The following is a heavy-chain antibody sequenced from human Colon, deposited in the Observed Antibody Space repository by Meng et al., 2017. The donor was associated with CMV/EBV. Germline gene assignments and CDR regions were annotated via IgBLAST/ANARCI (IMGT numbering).Heavy chain of an antibody. J-gene: IGHJ1*01. D-gene: IGHD3-16*01. CDR3: ASHSSYVWGSHH. V-gene: IGHV1-2*02. CDR2: MDPTTGRT. CDR1: GYSFTGYY. Sequence: QGQLVQSGAEVRMPGASVKVSCKASGYSFTGYYIHWVRQAPGQGLEWMGWMDPTTGRTDYAQKFQGTVTMTRDTSISTAYLELGRLTSDDTAVYYCASHSSYVWGSHHWGQGTLVTVSS.